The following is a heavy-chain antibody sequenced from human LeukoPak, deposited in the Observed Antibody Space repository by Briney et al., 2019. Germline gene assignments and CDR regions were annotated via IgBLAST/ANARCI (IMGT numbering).Heavy chain of an antibody. D-gene: IGHD2-15*01. CDR3: AKRSAGCSGGSCYRKSPGRWDYFDY. J-gene: IGHJ4*02. V-gene: IGHV3-30*18. CDR2: ISYDGSNK. CDR1: GFTFSSYG. Sequence: LPGGSLRLTCAASGFTFSSYGMHWVRQAPGKGLEWVAVISYDGSNKYYADSVKGRFTISKDNSKNTLYLQMNSLRVEDTAVYYCAKRSAGCSGGSCYRKSPGRWDYFDYWGQGNLVTVSS.